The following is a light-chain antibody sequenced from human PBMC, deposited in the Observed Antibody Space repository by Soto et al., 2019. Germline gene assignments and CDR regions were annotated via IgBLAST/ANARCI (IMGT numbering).Light chain of an antibody. CDR1: SSDVGGYNY. CDR2: DVS. Sequence: QSALTQPASVSGSPGQSITISCTGTSSDVGGYNYVSWYQQHPGKAPKLMIYDVSNRPSGVSNRFSGSKSGNTASLPISGLQAEDEADYYCSSYTSSSTPYVFGTGTKVPVL. CDR3: SSYTSSSTPYV. V-gene: IGLV2-14*01. J-gene: IGLJ1*01.